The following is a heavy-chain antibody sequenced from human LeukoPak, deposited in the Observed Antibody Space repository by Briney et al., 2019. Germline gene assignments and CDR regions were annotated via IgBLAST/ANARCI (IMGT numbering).Heavy chain of an antibody. CDR2: IFYTGST. CDR1: GGSISSYY. D-gene: IGHD3-10*01. V-gene: IGHV4-59*01. Sequence: SETLSLTCTVSGGSISSYYWSWIRQPPGKGLEWIGYIFYTGSTNYNPSLKSRVTISVDTSKNQFSLKLTSVTAADTAVYYCASGNLGRGSVGYYYYYMDVWGKGTTVTVSS. J-gene: IGHJ6*03. CDR3: ASGNLGRGSVGYYYYYMDV.